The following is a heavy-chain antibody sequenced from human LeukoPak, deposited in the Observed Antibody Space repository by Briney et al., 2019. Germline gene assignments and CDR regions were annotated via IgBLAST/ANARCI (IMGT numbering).Heavy chain of an antibody. CDR1: GFTFSSYG. J-gene: IGHJ5*02. CDR2: IWYDGSNK. CDR3: ARGTGRDIPGGDWFDP. D-gene: IGHD2-15*01. V-gene: IGHV3-30*19. Sequence: GGSLRLSCAASGFTFSSYGMHWVRQAPGKGLEWVAVIWYDGSNKYYADSVKGRFTISRDNSKNTLYLQMNSLRAEDTAVYYCARGTGRDIPGGDWFDPWGQGTLVTVSS.